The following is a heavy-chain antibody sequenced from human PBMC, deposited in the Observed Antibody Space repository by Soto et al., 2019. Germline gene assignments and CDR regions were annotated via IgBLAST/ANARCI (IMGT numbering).Heavy chain of an antibody. CDR2: IRDKAHTYTT. CDR3: ARAMVRGNYFDY. Sequence: PGGSLRLSCAASGFSFSDHYMDWVRQAPGKGLEWVARIRDKAHTYTTEYAASVKGRFTISRDDSKNSLDLQMNNLKTEDTAVYYCARAMVRGNYFDYWGQGAPVTVSS. V-gene: IGHV3-72*01. J-gene: IGHJ4*02. CDR1: GFSFSDHY. D-gene: IGHD3-10*01.